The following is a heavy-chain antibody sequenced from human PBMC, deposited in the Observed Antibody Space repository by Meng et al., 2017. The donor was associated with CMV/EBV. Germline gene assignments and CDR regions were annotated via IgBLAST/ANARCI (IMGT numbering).Heavy chain of an antibody. D-gene: IGHD5-24*01. J-gene: IGHJ4*02. CDR3: ARTNGYLPSYFDY. CDR2: ISSSSTYI. CDR1: GFTFSDSI. Sequence: CAASGFTFSDSIMTWVRQAPGKGLEWVSSISSSSTYIYYADSVKGRFTISRDNAKDSLSLQMSSLRAEDTAMYYCARTNGYLPSYFDYWGQGTLVTVSS. V-gene: IGHV3-21*01.